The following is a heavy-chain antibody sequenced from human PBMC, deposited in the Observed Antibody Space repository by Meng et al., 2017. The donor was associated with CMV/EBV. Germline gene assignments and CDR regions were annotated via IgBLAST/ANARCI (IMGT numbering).Heavy chain of an antibody. CDR2: ITSGGSGT. CDR3: ARRDNTNWYSLDY. J-gene: IGHJ4*02. Sequence: CATSGFTLGSYAMGWVRRAPGKGLGWVSSITSGGSGTYYADSVKGRFTISRDNSENTLYLQMSSLRADDTAVYFCARRDNTNWYSLDYWGQGTLVTVSS. V-gene: IGHV3-23*01. D-gene: IGHD7-27*01. CDR1: GFTLGSYA.